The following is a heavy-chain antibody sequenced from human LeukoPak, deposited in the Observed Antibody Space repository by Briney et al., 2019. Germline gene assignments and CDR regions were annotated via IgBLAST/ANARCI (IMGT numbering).Heavy chain of an antibody. CDR3: AREFGGDSKGWYYLNY. Sequence: GASLQISCKGSGYSFTSYWIGWVRQLPGKGLEWMGIIYPGDSDTRYSPSFQGQVTISADKSISTAFLQWSSLKASDTAMYYCAREFGGDSKGWYYLNYWGQGALVTVSS. J-gene: IGHJ4*02. CDR2: IYPGDSDT. CDR1: GYSFTSYW. V-gene: IGHV5-51*01. D-gene: IGHD2-15*01.